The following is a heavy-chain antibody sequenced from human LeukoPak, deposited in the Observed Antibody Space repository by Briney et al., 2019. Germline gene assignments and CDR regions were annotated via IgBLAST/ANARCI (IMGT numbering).Heavy chain of an antibody. CDR1: GFTFSSYW. Sequence: PGRSLRLSCAASGFTFSSYWMHWVRHVPGKGPVWVARINPGGSSITYADSVKGRFTISRDNAKNTLYLQMDSLRAEDTGVYYCARSNQADDYWGQGTLGTVSS. V-gene: IGHV3-74*01. CDR3: ARSNQADDY. CDR2: INPGGSSI. J-gene: IGHJ4*02. D-gene: IGHD1-14*01.